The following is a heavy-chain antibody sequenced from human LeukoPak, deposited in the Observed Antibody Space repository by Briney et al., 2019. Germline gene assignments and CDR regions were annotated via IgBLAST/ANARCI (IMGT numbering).Heavy chain of an antibody. CDR3: ARILDSAWGELGY. D-gene: IGHD1-26*01. CDR2: IRSDGSNK. CDR1: GFSFSSYG. J-gene: IGHJ4*02. Sequence: GGCLRLSCAGSGFSFSSYGMHWVRQAPGKGLEWMAFIRSDGSNKYYADSVKGRFTISRDNPKNTLYLQMNSLRAEDTAVYYCARILDSAWGELGYWGQGTLVTVSS. V-gene: IGHV3-30*02.